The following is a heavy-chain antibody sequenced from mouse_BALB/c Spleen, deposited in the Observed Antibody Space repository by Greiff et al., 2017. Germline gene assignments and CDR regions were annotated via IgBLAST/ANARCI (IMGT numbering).Heavy chain of an antibody. D-gene: IGHD1-2*01. V-gene: IGHV2-9*02. CDR1: GFSLTSYG. Sequence: QVQLQQSGPGLVAPSQSLSITCTVSGFSLTSYGVHWVRQPPGKGLEWLGVIWAGGSTNYNSALMSRLSISKDNSKSQVFLKMNSLQTDDTAMYYCARGLLRLRGYYAMDYWGQGTSVTVSS. CDR3: ARGLLRLRGYYAMDY. CDR2: IWAGGST. J-gene: IGHJ4*01.